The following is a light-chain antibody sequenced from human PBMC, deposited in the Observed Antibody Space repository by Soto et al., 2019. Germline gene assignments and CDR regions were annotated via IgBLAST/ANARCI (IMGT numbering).Light chain of an antibody. CDR3: SSYKSGSTLVV. V-gene: IGLV2-14*01. Sequence: QSALTQPASVSRSPGQSITISCTGTSSDVGGYNYVSWYQQHPGKAPKLMIYDVSNRPSGVSNRFSGSKSGNTASLTISGLQAEDEADYYCSSYKSGSTLVVFGGGTKLTVL. CDR1: SSDVGGYNY. CDR2: DVS. J-gene: IGLJ2*01.